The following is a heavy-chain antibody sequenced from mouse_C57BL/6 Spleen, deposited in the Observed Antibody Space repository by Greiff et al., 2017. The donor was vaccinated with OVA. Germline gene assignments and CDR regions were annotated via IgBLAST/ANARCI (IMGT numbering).Heavy chain of an antibody. CDR3: ARSVYYGGLDY. D-gene: IGHD2-1*01. Sequence: QVHVKQPGAELVKPGASVKLSCKASGYTFTSYWMQWVKQRPGQGLEWIGEIDPSDSYTNYNQKFKGKATLTVDTSSSTAYMQLSSLTSEDSAVYYCARSVYYGGLDYWGQGTTLTVSS. CDR1: GYTFTSYW. J-gene: IGHJ2*01. V-gene: IGHV1-50*01. CDR2: IDPSDSYT.